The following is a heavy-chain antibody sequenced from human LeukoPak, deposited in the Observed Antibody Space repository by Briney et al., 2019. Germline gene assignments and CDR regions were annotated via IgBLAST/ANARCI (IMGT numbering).Heavy chain of an antibody. CDR1: GFTLSEYY. J-gene: IGHJ4*02. CDR3: ARRRYFIDF. CDR2: SSSSGSTI. Sequence: GGSLRLSCAASGFTLSEYYMGWIRQAPGKGLEWVSYSSSSGSTIYYADSVKGRFAISRDNAKNSLYLQMNSLRAEDTAVYYCARRRYFIDFWGQGTLVAVSS. V-gene: IGHV3-11*01. D-gene: IGHD1-1*01.